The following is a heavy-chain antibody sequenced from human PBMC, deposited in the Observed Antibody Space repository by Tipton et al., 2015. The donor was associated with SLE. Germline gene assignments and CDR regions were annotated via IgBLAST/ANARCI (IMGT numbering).Heavy chain of an antibody. V-gene: IGHV4-4*08. CDR2: IYTSGST. CDR1: GGSISSYY. CDR3: ARETRGYNY. D-gene: IGHD3-16*02. J-gene: IGHJ4*02. Sequence: TLSLTCTVSGGSISSYYWSWIRQPPGKGLEWIGCIYTSGSTNYNPSLKSRVTISVDTSKNQFSLKLSSVTAADTAVYYCARETRGYNYWGQGTLVTVSS.